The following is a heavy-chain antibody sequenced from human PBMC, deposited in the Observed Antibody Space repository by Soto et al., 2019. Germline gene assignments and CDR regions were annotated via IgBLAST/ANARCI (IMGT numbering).Heavy chain of an antibody. V-gene: IGHV1-18*01. CDR2: ISANNGNT. D-gene: IGHD5-18*01. CDR3: ATDSDTAGRWFDP. CDR1: GYTFTSYG. J-gene: IGHJ5*02. Sequence: GASVKVSCKASGYTFTSYGISWVRQAPGQGLEWMGWISANNGNTDYAQKLQGRVTMTTDTSASTAYMELSSLRSEDTAVYYCATDSDTAGRWFDPWGQEPWSPSPQ.